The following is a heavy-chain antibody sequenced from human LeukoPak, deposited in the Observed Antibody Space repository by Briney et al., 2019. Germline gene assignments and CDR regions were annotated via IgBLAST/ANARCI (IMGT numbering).Heavy chain of an antibody. J-gene: IGHJ4*02. CDR1: GYTLTSYG. Sequence: ASVKVSCKASGYTLTSYGLGWVRHAPGLGLEWMASISAYNSYTNYAQNVQGRVTLTTDTSTSTAYMELGSLRSDDTAVYYCASARWQLVPYFDSWGQGTLVTVSS. CDR3: ASARWQLVPYFDS. D-gene: IGHD6-6*01. V-gene: IGHV1-18*01. CDR2: ISAYNSYT.